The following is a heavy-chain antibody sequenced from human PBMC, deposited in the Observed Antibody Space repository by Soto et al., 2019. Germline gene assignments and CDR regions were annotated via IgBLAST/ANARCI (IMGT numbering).Heavy chain of an antibody. D-gene: IGHD6-13*01. CDR1: GFTFSAYY. Sequence: QVQLVQSGAEVKKPGASVKVSCKASGFTFSAYYIYWVRQAPGQGLEWIGWINPNSGGTNNAQKFQGRVIMTRDTSTSTVYMELSALISDDTAVYYCARSLLDEYSSSWRSAYYGMDVWGQGTTVTVSS. J-gene: IGHJ6*01. CDR2: INPNSGGT. CDR3: ARSLLDEYSSSWRSAYYGMDV. V-gene: IGHV1-2*02.